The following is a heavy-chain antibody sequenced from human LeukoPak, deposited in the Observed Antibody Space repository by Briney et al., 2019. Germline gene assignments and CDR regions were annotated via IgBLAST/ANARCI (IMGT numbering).Heavy chain of an antibody. D-gene: IGHD2-15*01. CDR1: GYTFTSYG. V-gene: IGHV1-18*01. CDR2: ISADKGNT. J-gene: IGHJ4*02. Sequence: ASVKVSCKGSGYTFTSYGISWVRQAPGQGGEWMGWISADKGNTNYAQKLQGRVTMTTDTSTSTAYMELRSLRSDDTAVYYCARVRRYCSGGSCYFDYWGQGTLVTVSS. CDR3: ARVRRYCSGGSCYFDY.